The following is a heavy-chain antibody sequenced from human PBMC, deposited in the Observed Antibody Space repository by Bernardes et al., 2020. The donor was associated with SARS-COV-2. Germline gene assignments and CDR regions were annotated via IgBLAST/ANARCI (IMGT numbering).Heavy chain of an antibody. CDR1: GFTFSSYS. CDR3: ARDPHYYDSSGYFDI. D-gene: IGHD3-22*01. CDR2: ISSSSSYI. J-gene: IGHJ3*02. V-gene: IGHV3-21*01. Sequence: GSLRLSCAASGFTFSSYSMNWVRQAPGKGLEWVSSISSSSSYIYYADSVKGRFTISRDNAKNSLYLQMNSLRAEDTAVYYCARDPHYYDSSGYFDIWGQGTMVTVSS.